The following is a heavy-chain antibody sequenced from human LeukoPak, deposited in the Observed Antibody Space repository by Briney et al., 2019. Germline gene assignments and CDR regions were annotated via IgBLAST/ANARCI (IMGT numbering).Heavy chain of an antibody. J-gene: IGHJ3*02. V-gene: IGHV1-18*01. CDR2: ISAYNGNT. Sequence: GASVKVSCKASGYTFTSYGISWVRQAPGQGLEWMGWISAYNGNTNYAQRLQGRVTMTTDTSTSTAYMELRSLRSDDTAVYYCARASYYYDSSGYYPPFDAFDIWGQGTMVTVSS. D-gene: IGHD3-22*01. CDR3: ARASYYYDSSGYYPPFDAFDI. CDR1: GYTFTSYG.